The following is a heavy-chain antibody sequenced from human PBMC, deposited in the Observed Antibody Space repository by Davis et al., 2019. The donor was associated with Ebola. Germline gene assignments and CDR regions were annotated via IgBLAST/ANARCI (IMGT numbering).Heavy chain of an antibody. J-gene: IGHJ6*02. D-gene: IGHD2-2*01. CDR3: ARGLGGYCSSTSCYYYYGMDV. V-gene: IGHV4-4*02. Sequence: SETLSLTCAVSGGSISSSNWWSWVRQPPGKGLEWIGEIYHSGSTNYNPSLKSRVTISVDTSKNQFSLKLSSVTAADTAVYFCARGLGGYCSSTSCYYYYGMDVWGQGTTVTVSS. CDR2: IYHSGST. CDR1: GGSISSSNW.